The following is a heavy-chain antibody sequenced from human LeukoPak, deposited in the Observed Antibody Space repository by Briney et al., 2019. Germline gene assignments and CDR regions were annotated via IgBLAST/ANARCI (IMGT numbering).Heavy chain of an antibody. CDR3: ARGRGWLPQNDY. CDR1: GGTFSSYA. D-gene: IGHD5-24*01. Sequence: GASVKVSCKASGGTFSSYAISWVRQATGQGLEWMGWMNPNSGNTGYAQKFQGRVTMTRNTSISTAYMELSSLRSEDTAVYYCARGRGWLPQNDYWGQGTLVTVSS. J-gene: IGHJ4*02. V-gene: IGHV1-8*02. CDR2: MNPNSGNT.